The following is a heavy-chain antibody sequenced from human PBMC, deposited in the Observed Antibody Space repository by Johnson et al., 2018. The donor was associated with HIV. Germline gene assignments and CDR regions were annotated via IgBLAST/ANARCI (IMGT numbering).Heavy chain of an antibody. J-gene: IGHJ3*02. CDR3: AATYYNFWSGYSGALDI. Sequence: VQLVESGGGLVQPGGSLRLSCAASGFTVSSNYMSWVRQAPGTGLEWVSVIYSGGNTYYADSVKGRLTISRDNSKNTLYLQMNSLRAEDTAVYYCAATYYNFWSGYSGALDIWGQGTMVTVSS. V-gene: IGHV3-66*01. D-gene: IGHD3-3*01. CDR2: IYSGGNT. CDR1: GFTVSSNY.